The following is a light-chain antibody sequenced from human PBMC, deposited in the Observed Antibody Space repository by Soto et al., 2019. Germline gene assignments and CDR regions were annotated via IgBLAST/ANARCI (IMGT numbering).Light chain of an antibody. Sequence: EIVLTQSPGTVSLSPGQRATLSCRASQYVDYTYLAWYQQKPGQAPRLLIYGVSTRAAGISDRFSGSGSGTDFTLTISRLEPEDFAVYHCQQYGRSPLTFGGGTKVEIK. CDR1: QYVDYTY. J-gene: IGKJ4*01. CDR2: GVS. CDR3: QQYGRSPLT. V-gene: IGKV3-20*01.